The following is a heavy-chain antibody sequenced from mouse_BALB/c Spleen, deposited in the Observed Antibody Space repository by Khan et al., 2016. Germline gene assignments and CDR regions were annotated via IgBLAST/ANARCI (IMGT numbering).Heavy chain of an antibody. V-gene: IGHV1-9*01. J-gene: IGHJ3*01. CDR1: GYIFTNYW. Sequence: QVQLQQPGAELMTPGASVKISCKTTGYIFTNYWIERIKDRPGHGLEWIGEILPGSGSVNCNEKFRGTATFTAETSSNTAYMLLSSLTSEDSAFFYRARGAHWATWTMVTVSA. CDR2: ILPGSGSV. CDR3: ARGAH.